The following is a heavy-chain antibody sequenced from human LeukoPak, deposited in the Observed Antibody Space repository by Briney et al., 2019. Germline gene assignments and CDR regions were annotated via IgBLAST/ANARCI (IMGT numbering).Heavy chain of an antibody. Sequence: ASVKVSCKASGYTSTGYYMHWVRQAPGQGLEWMGIINPSGGSTSYAQKFQGRVTMTRDTSTSTVYMELSSLRSEDTAVYYCARSSSGWYGSGDYWGQGTLVTVSS. V-gene: IGHV1-46*01. CDR1: GYTSTGYY. D-gene: IGHD6-19*01. CDR2: INPSGGST. CDR3: ARSSSGWYGSGDY. J-gene: IGHJ4*02.